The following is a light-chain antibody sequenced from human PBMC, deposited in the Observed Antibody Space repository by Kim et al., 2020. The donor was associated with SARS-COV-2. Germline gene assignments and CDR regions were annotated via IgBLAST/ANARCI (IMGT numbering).Light chain of an antibody. Sequence: PGQRAAITCTASQSVSSSHLAWYQQRPGQAPRLLIHSTSSRATGISDRFSGSGSGTDFTLTISRLEPEDFAVYYCQQYGTTPLTFGGGTKVDIK. J-gene: IGKJ4*01. CDR3: QQYGTTPLT. CDR2: STS. V-gene: IGKV3-20*01. CDR1: QSVSSSH.